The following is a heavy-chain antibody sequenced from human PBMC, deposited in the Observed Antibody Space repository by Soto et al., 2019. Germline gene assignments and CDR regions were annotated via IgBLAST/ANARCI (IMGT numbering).Heavy chain of an antibody. Sequence: PGGSLRLSCAASGFTFSSYAISWVRQAPWKGLEWVSAISGSGGSTYYADSVKGRFTISRDNSKNTLYLQMNSLRAEDTAVYYCAKVTAVAGRGYYYGMDVWGQGTTVTVSS. CDR1: GFTFSSYA. D-gene: IGHD6-19*01. CDR3: AKVTAVAGRGYYYGMDV. J-gene: IGHJ6*02. V-gene: IGHV3-23*01. CDR2: ISGSGGST.